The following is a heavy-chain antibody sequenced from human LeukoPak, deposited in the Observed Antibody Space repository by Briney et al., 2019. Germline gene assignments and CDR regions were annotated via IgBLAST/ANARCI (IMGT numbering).Heavy chain of an antibody. V-gene: IGHV7-4-1*02. CDR1: GYTFTIYA. CDR3: ASPPRDFWSGYYSDYYYYGMDV. J-gene: IGHJ6*02. CDR2: INTNTGNP. Sequence: ASVKVSFTASGYTFTIYAMNWVRQAPGQGLEWMGWINTNTGNPTYAQGFTGRFVFSLDTSVSTAYLQISSLKAEDTAVYYCASPPRDFWSGYYSDYYYYGMDVWGQGTTVTVSS. D-gene: IGHD3-3*01.